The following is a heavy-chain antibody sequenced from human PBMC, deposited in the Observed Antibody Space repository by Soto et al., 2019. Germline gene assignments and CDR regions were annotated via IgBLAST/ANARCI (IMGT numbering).Heavy chain of an antibody. D-gene: IGHD6-13*01. CDR2: IYWDDDK. Sequence: QITLKESGPTLVKPTQTLTLTCTFSGFSLSTSGVGVGWIRQPPGKALEWLALIYWDDDKRYSPSLKSRLTITKDTSKTQVVLTLTNVDPVDTATYYCAHRPAAAGSDYFDYGGQGTLVTVSS. CDR3: AHRPAAAGSDYFDY. CDR1: GFSLSTSGVG. J-gene: IGHJ4*02. V-gene: IGHV2-5*02.